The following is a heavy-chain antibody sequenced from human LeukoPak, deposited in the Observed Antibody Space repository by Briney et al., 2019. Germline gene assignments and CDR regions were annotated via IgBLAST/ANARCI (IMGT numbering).Heavy chain of an antibody. CDR1: GGSISSYY. CDR3: ASQYSSGWYDY. Sequence: SETLSLTCTFSGGSISSYYWSWIRQPPGKGLEGIGYIYYIGSTNYNPSLKSRVTISVDTSKNQFSLKLSSVTAADTAVYYCASQYSSGWYDYWGQGTLVTVSS. V-gene: IGHV4-59*01. CDR2: IYYIGST. J-gene: IGHJ4*02. D-gene: IGHD6-19*01.